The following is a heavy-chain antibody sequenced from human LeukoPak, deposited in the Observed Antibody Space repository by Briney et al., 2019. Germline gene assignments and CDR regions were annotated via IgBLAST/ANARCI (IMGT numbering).Heavy chain of an antibody. J-gene: IGHJ4*02. Sequence: ASVKVSCKASGYTFTSYAMHWVRQAPGQRLEWMGWINAGNGNTKYSQKFQGRVTITRDTSASTAYMELSSLRSEDTAVYYCARVNSGRVMYYFDYWGQGALVTVSS. V-gene: IGHV1-3*01. D-gene: IGHD5-12*01. CDR1: GYTFTSYA. CDR2: INAGNGNT. CDR3: ARVNSGRVMYYFDY.